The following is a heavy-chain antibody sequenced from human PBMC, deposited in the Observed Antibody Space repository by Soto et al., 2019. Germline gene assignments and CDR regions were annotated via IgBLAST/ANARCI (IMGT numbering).Heavy chain of an antibody. Sequence: VQVVESGGGVVQPGRSLRLSCAASGFTFSSYAMHWVRQAPGTGLEWVAVISYDGRDKYYPDSVKGRFTISRDNSKNTLYLQMNSLRAEDTAVYYCARSAGGSYPQYDYWGQGTLVTVSS. D-gene: IGHD1-26*01. CDR3: ARSAGGSYPQYDY. CDR1: GFTFSSYA. V-gene: IGHV3-30*04. J-gene: IGHJ4*02. CDR2: ISYDGRDK.